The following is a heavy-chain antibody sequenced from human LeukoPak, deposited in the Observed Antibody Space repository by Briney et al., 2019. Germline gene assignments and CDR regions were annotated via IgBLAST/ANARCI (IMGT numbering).Heavy chain of an antibody. V-gene: IGHV5-51*01. CDR1: GYHLSNSW. D-gene: IGHD5-24*01. CDR2: LYPGDSDA. J-gene: IGHJ4*02. Sequence: GESLKISFKGSGYHLSNSWLALVRPMPGKGPEWMGILYPGDSDARYSPSFQGQVTISVDKSISTAYLQWSSLKASDSAMYCCARPRRDGYPYYFNYWGQGTLVTVSS. CDR3: ARPRRDGYPYYFNY.